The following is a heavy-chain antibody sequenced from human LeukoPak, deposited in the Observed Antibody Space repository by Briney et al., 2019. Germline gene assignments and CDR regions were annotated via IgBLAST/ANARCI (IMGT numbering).Heavy chain of an antibody. D-gene: IGHD3-22*01. Sequence: GSLRLSCAASGFTFSSYSMNWVRQAPGKGLEWVANIKEDGSETSYVDSVKGRFTISRDNAKNSLYLEMNSLRAEDTAVYYCARDRNYHDRSVYYDVFDIWGQGTMVTVSS. CDR1: GFTFSSYS. CDR2: IKEDGSET. J-gene: IGHJ3*02. V-gene: IGHV3-7*01. CDR3: ARDRNYHDRSVYYDVFDI.